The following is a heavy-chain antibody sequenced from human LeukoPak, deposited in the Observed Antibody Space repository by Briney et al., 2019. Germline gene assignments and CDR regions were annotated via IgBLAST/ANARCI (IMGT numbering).Heavy chain of an antibody. CDR2: INPNSGGT. D-gene: IGHD6-13*01. J-gene: IGHJ4*02. Sequence: GASVKGSCKASGYTFTGYYMHWVRQAPGQGREWMGWINPNSGGTNYAQKFQGGVTRTRDTSISTAYMERSRLRAAHPAVSYCASAWEPGSSWLGGDYWGQGTLVTVSS. CDR1: GYTFTGYY. CDR3: ASAWEPGSSWLGGDY. V-gene: IGHV1-2*02.